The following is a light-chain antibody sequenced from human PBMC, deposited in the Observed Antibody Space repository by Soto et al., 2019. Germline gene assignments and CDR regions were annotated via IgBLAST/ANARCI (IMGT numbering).Light chain of an antibody. V-gene: IGKV1-27*01. CDR2: AAS. Sequence: DIQMTQSPSSLSASVGDRITITCRASEDISDYLAWYQQKPGKVPKLLIYAASTLQSGVPSRFSGSGSGTDFTLTISSLQPEDVATYYCKKYTSDPRTFGQGTKVEVK. J-gene: IGKJ1*01. CDR1: EDISDY. CDR3: KKYTSDPRT.